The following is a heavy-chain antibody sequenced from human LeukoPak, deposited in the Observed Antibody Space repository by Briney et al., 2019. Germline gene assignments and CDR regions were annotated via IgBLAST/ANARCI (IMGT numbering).Heavy chain of an antibody. CDR2: ISSSSNYI. V-gene: IGHV3-21*01. Sequence: GGSLRLSCAASGFFFSTYTMNWVRQAPGKGLEWVSSISSSSNYIYYADSVKGRFTISRDNAKNSLYLQMNSLRAEDTAVYYCARGTYYYDSGGFDYWGQGTLVTVSS. CDR1: GFFFSTYT. J-gene: IGHJ4*02. CDR3: ARGTYYYDSGGFDY. D-gene: IGHD3-22*01.